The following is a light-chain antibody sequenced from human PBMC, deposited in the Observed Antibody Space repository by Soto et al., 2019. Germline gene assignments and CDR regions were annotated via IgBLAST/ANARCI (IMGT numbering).Light chain of an antibody. CDR3: QQYNSYSWT. V-gene: IGKV1-5*03. CDR1: QSISSW. J-gene: IGKJ1*01. CDR2: KAS. Sequence: DIQMTQSPSTLSASVGDRVTITCRASQSISSWLAWYQQKPGKAPKLLIYKASILESGVPSRFSGSGSGTEFTLTISSLQPDDFATYSCQQYNSYSWTFGQGTKVEIK.